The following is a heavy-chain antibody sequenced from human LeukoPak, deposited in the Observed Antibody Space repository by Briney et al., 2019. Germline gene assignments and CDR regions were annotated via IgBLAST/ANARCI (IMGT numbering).Heavy chain of an antibody. V-gene: IGHV3-64*01. CDR1: GFTLSSYS. D-gene: IGHD6-13*01. CDR3: ARVAAVGTAAFDI. J-gene: IGHJ3*02. CDR2: ISYNGGST. Sequence: GGSLRLSCAASGFTLSSYSMHWVRQAPGKGLEYVSAISYNGGSTYYANSVKGRFTISRDSSKNTLYLQVGSLRTEDMAVYYCARVAAVGTAAFDIWGQGTMVTVSS.